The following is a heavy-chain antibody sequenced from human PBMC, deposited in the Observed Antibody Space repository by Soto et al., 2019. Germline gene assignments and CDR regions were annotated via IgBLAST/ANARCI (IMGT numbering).Heavy chain of an antibody. CDR1: GFTFSSYG. V-gene: IGHV3-30*18. CDR3: AKFTLGYCSSTSCYERGFIDY. D-gene: IGHD2-2*01. Sequence: GGSLRLSCAASGFTFSSYGMNWVRKAPGKGLEWVAVISYDGSNKYYADSVKGRFTISRDNSKNTLYLQMNSLRAEDTAVYYCAKFTLGYCSSTSCYERGFIDYWGQGTLVTVSS. J-gene: IGHJ4*02. CDR2: ISYDGSNK.